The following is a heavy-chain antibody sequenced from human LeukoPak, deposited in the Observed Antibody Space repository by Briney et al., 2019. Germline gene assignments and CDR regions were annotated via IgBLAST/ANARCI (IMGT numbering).Heavy chain of an antibody. J-gene: IGHJ4*02. D-gene: IGHD1-26*01. Sequence: QTGGSLRLSCAASGFTFSSYAMSWVRQAPGKGLEWVSAISGSGGSTYYADAVKSRFTISRDNSKNTLYLQMNSLRAEDTAIYYCAKEGRVGATKAFDYWGQGTLVTVSS. CDR3: AKEGRVGATKAFDY. CDR1: GFTFSSYA. CDR2: ISGSGGST. V-gene: IGHV3-23*01.